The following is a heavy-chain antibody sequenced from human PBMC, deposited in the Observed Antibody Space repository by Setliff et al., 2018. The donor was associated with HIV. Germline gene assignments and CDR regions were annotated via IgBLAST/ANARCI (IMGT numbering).Heavy chain of an antibody. CDR2: IYPGDSET. CDR3: ARHLGVGKTKYYHDMGV. D-gene: IGHD1-26*01. CDR1: GYTFTSDW. J-gene: IGHJ6*02. V-gene: IGHV5-51*01. Sequence: GESLKISCKGSGYTFTSDWVAWVRQKPGKGLEWMGIIYPGDSETRYSPSFRGQVTISADKSINTVFLQWTSLKASDAAIYFCARHLGVGKTKYYHDMGVWGQGTTVTVSS.